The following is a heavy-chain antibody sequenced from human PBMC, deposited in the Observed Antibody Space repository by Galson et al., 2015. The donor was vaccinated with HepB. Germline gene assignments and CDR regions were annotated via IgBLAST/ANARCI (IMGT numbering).Heavy chain of an antibody. CDR1: GFIFNNYG. Sequence: SLRLSCAASGFIFNNYGMHWVRQAPGKGLEWVAVIWYDGSNKYYVDSVKGRFTISRDNSKNTLYLQMNSLRDEDTAVYYCARDRDYDVLSAFYAMDIWGQGTTVTVSS. CDR3: ARDRDYDVLSAFYAMDI. CDR2: IWYDGSNK. J-gene: IGHJ6*02. V-gene: IGHV3-33*01. D-gene: IGHD3-9*01.